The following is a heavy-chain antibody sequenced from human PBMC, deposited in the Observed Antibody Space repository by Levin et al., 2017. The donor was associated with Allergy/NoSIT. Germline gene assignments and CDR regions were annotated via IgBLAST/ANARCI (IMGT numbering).Heavy chain of an antibody. CDR3: ARAVVCSGGSCFSPYFDY. D-gene: IGHD2-15*01. CDR1: GGSISSGGYY. J-gene: IGHJ4*02. CDR2: IYYSGST. Sequence: SCTVSGGSISSGGYYWSWIRQHPGKGLQWIGYIYYSGSTYYNPSLKSRVTISVDTSKNQFSLKLSSVTAADTAVYYCARAVVCSGGSCFSPYFDYWGQGTLVTVSS. V-gene: IGHV4-31*03.